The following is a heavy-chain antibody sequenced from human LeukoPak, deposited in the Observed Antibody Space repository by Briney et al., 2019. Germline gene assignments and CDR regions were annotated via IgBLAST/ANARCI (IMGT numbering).Heavy chain of an antibody. CDR3: ATYLGYCTSSNCPYFYMDV. CDR2: VWYDESLR. J-gene: IGHJ6*03. D-gene: IGHD2-2*03. CDR1: GFTFSTYG. Sequence: GGSLRLSCAASGFTFSTYGMHWVRQAPGKGLEWVAVVWYDESLRYYADSVKGRFTISRDNSKNTLFLQLNSLRAEDTAVYYCATYLGYCTSSNCPYFYMDVWGTGTTVIVSS. V-gene: IGHV3-33*01.